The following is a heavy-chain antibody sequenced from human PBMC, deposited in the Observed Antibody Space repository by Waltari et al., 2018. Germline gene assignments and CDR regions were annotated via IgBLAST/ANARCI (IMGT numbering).Heavy chain of an antibody. CDR2: INHSGST. D-gene: IGHD2-15*01. J-gene: IGHJ4*02. CDR3: ARAAIRGGRGLY. Sequence: QLQLQQWGAGLSKPSETLSLPCAVYGGSFIGSYCSWTRQPPGKGLEWSGEINHSGSTNYNPSLKSRVTISVDTSKNQFSLKLSSVTAADTAVYYCARAAIRGGRGLYWGQGTLVTVSS. V-gene: IGHV4-34*01. CDR1: GGSFIGSY.